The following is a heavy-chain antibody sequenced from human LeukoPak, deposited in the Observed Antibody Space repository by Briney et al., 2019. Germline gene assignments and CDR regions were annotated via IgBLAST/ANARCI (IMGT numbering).Heavy chain of an antibody. Sequence: ASVKVSCKASGYTFTGYYMHWVRQAPGQGLEWMGWINPNSGGTNYAQSFQGRVTMTRDTSIGTVYMELNRLTSDDTAIYYCARMPVALDIWGQGTRVTVSS. V-gene: IGHV1-2*02. CDR1: GYTFTGYY. CDR2: INPNSGGT. J-gene: IGHJ3*02. CDR3: ARMPVALDI. D-gene: IGHD2-2*01.